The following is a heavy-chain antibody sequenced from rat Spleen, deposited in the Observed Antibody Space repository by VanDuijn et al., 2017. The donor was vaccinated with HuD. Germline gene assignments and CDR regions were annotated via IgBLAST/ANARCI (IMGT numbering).Heavy chain of an antibody. D-gene: IGHD5-1*01. V-gene: IGHV5-46*01. CDR3: TRPGTGSWFTY. J-gene: IGHJ3*01. CDR1: GFTFSSFP. Sequence: EVQLVESGGGLVQPGRSMKLSCAASGFTFSSFPMAWVRQAPTKGLEWVATISTSGGSTYYRDSVKGRFTISRDNAKSTLYLQMNSLRSEDTATYYCTRPGTGSWFTYWGQGTLVTVSS. CDR2: ISTSGGST.